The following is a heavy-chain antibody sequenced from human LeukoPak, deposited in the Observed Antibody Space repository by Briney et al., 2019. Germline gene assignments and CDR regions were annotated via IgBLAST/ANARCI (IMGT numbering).Heavy chain of an antibody. CDR2: ISYDGSNK. V-gene: IGHV3-30*18. D-gene: IGHD2-2*01. CDR3: AKDPSPLYCSGTSCSPSGMDV. J-gene: IGHJ6*04. Sequence: GRSLRLSCAASGFTFSSYAMHWVRQAPGKGLEWVAVISYDGSNKYYADSVKGRFTVSRDNSKNTLYLQMNSLRAEDTAVYYCAKDPSPLYCSGTSCSPSGMDVWGKGTTVTVSS. CDR1: GFTFSSYA.